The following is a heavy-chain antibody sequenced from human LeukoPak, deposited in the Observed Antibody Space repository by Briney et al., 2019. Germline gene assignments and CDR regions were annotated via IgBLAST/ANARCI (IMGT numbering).Heavy chain of an antibody. Sequence: GGSLRLSCAASGFTFSNYNMDSVRQAPGKGLEWISYISSSSSTIYYADSVKGRFTISRDNAKNSLYLQMNSLRDEDTAVYYCARLTYGYWGQGTLVTVSS. V-gene: IGHV3-48*02. CDR3: ARLTYGY. CDR1: GFTFSNYN. D-gene: IGHD4-17*01. CDR2: ISSSSSTI. J-gene: IGHJ4*02.